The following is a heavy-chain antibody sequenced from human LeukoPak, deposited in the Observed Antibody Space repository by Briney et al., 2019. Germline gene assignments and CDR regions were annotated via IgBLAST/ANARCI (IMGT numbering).Heavy chain of an antibody. CDR1: GFTFSIYT. CDR2: ITSSSYTI. V-gene: IGHV3-48*01. Sequence: PGGSLRLSCAASGFTFSIYTMNWARQAPGKGLEWVSYITSSSYTIYYADSAKGRFTISRDNAKNSLYLQMNSLRAEDTAVYYCARSDYDSSGYFDFWGQGTLVTVSS. CDR3: ARSDYDSSGYFDF. D-gene: IGHD3-22*01. J-gene: IGHJ4*02.